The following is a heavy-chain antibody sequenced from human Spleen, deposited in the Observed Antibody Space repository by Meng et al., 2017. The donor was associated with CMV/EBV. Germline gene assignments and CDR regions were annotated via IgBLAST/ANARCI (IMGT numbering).Heavy chain of an antibody. CDR2: ISAYNGNT. Sequence: YTFTSYGISWVRQAPGQGLEWMGWISAYNGNTNYAQKLQGRVTMTTDTSTSTAYMELRSLRSDDTAVYYCARVSDDFWSGYPLFDPWGQGTLVTVSS. D-gene: IGHD3-3*01. J-gene: IGHJ5*02. V-gene: IGHV1-18*01. CDR1: YTFTSYG. CDR3: ARVSDDFWSGYPLFDP.